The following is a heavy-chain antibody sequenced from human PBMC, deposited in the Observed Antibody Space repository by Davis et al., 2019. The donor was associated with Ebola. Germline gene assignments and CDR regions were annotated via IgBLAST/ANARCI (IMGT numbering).Heavy chain of an antibody. V-gene: IGHV5-51*01. Sequence: GESLKISCKGSGYSFTSNWIGWVRQMPGKGLEWFGVIYPGYSDTSYSPSFQGQVTMSADNSISTAYLQWSSLKASDTAMYYCARQESLYDGSGLDSWGQGTLVTVSS. D-gene: IGHD3-22*01. CDR1: GYSFTSNW. CDR3: ARQESLYDGSGLDS. J-gene: IGHJ4*02. CDR2: IYPGYSDT.